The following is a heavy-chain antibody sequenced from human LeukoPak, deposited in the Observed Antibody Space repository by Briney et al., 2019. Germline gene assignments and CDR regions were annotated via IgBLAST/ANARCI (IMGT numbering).Heavy chain of an antibody. CDR3: ERDAGRVGAKQQLANY. V-gene: IGHV3-11*01. CDR2: ISSSGSTI. CDR1: GFTFSDYY. D-gene: IGHD6-13*01. Sequence: GGALRLSCAASGFTFSDYYMSWIRQAPGKGLEWVSYISSSGSTIYYADSVKGRFTISRDNAKNSLYLQMNSLRAEDTAVYYCERDAGRVGAKQQLANYWGQGTLVTVSS. J-gene: IGHJ4*02.